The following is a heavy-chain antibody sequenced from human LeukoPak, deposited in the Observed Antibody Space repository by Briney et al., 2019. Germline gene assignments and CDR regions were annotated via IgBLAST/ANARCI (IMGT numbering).Heavy chain of an antibody. J-gene: IGHJ5*02. CDR1: GGSISSSSYH. Sequence: SETLSLTCTVSGGSISSSSYHWGWIRQPPGKGLEWIGSIYYSGRTYYNPSLKSRVTMSVDTSKNQFSLKLSSVTAADTAVYYCARAIYGDYDQVGFDPWGQGTLVTVSS. CDR2: IYYSGRT. CDR3: ARAIYGDYDQVGFDP. V-gene: IGHV4-39*07. D-gene: IGHD4-17*01.